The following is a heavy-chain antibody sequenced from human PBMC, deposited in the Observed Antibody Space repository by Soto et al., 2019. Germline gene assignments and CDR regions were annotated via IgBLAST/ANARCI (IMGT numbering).Heavy chain of an antibody. Sequence: GGSXRLSCAAAGFTFSSYAMSWVRQAQGKGLEWVSAISGSGGSTYYADSVKGRFTISRDNSKNTLYLQMNSLRAYDTALYFCAKSKVASSVKSFDPWGQGTLVTVSS. CDR3: AKSKVASSVKSFDP. J-gene: IGHJ5*02. CDR2: ISGSGGST. CDR1: GFTFSSYA. D-gene: IGHD2-15*01. V-gene: IGHV3-23*01.